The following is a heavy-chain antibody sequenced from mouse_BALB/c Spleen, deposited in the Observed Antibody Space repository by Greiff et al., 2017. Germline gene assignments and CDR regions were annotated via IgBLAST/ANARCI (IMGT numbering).Heavy chain of an antibody. J-gene: IGHJ2*01. CDR3: ARKGGNDYDERGYFDY. D-gene: IGHD2-4*01. CDR2: ISSGGST. V-gene: IGHV5-6-5*01. Sequence: EVKLMESGGGLVKPGGSLKLSCAASGFTFSSYAMSWVRQTPEKRLEWVASISSGGSTYYPDSVKGRFTISRDNARNILYLQMSSLRSEDTAMYYCARKGGNDYDERGYFDYWGQGTTLTVSS. CDR1: GFTFSSYA.